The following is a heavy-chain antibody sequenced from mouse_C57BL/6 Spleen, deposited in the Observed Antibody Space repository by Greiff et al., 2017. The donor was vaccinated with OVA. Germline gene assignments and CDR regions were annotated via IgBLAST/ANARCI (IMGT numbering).Heavy chain of an antibody. Sequence: EVQGVESGGGLVKPGGSLKLSCAASGFTFSSYAMSWVRQTPEKRLEWVATISDGGSYTYYPDNVKGRFTISRDNAKNNLYLQMSHLKSEDTAMYYCARGNNYYGSSYKFEYWGQGTTLTVSS. J-gene: IGHJ2*01. CDR1: GFTFSSYA. D-gene: IGHD1-1*01. V-gene: IGHV5-4*01. CDR2: ISDGGSYT. CDR3: ARGNNYYGSSYKFEY.